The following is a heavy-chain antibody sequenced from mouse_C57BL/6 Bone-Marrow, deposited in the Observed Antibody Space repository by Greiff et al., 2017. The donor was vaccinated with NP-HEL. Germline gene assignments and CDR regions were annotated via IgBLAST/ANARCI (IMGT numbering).Heavy chain of an antibody. Sequence: VHLVESGAELARPGASVKLSCKASGYTFTSYGISWVKQRTGQGLAWIGEIYPRSGNTYYNEKFKGKATLTADKSSSTAYMELRSLTSEDSAVYFWARRGGSSYYFDYWGQGTTRTVSS. V-gene: IGHV1-81*01. CDR3: ARRGGSSYYFDY. J-gene: IGHJ2*01. D-gene: IGHD1-1*01. CDR2: IYPRSGNT. CDR1: GYTFTSYG.